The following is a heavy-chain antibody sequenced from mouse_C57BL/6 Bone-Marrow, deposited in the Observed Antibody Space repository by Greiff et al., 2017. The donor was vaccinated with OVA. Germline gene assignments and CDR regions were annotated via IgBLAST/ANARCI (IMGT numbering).Heavy chain of an antibody. Sequence: VQLKESGAELARPGASVKMSCKASGYTFTSYTMHWVKQRPGQGLEWIGYINPSSGYTKYNQKFKDKATLTADKSSSTAYMQLSSLTSEDSAVYYCARSGIYYDYEGYFDVWGTGTTVTVSS. CDR2: INPSSGYT. J-gene: IGHJ1*03. D-gene: IGHD2-4*01. CDR1: GYTFTSYT. CDR3: ARSGIYYDYEGYFDV. V-gene: IGHV1-4*01.